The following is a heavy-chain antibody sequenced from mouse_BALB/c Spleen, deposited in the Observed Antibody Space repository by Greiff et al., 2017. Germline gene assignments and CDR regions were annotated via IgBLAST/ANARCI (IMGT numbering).Heavy chain of an antibody. Sequence: EVMLVESGGGLVQPGGSRKLSCAASGFTFSSFGMHWVRQAPEKGLEWVAYISSGSSTIYYADTVKGRFTISRDNPKNTLFLQMTSLRSEDTAMYYCARYDYGTYFDYWGQGTTLTVSS. CDR2: ISSGSSTI. D-gene: IGHD2-1*01. V-gene: IGHV5-17*02. J-gene: IGHJ2*01. CDR1: GFTFSSFG. CDR3: ARYDYGTYFDY.